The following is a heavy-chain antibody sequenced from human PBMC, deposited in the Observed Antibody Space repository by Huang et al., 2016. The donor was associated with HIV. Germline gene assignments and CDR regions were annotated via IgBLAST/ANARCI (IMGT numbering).Heavy chain of an antibody. CDR3: ARRGAPTGLYYFDS. J-gene: IGHJ4*02. CDR2: VYPDDSDA. CDR1: GYSFTRYW. V-gene: IGHV5-51*03. Sequence: EVQLVQSGAEVKKPGESLKISCKGSGYSFTRYWLGWVRQMPGTGLEWMGLVYPDDSDARDSPAFQGQVTISADKSITPAYRQWSSLKASDTDMYYCARRGAPTGLYYFDSWGQGTLVTVSS. D-gene: IGHD1-1*01.